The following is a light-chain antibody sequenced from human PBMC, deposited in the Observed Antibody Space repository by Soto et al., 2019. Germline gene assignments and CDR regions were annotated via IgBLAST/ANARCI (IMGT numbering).Light chain of an antibody. V-gene: IGKV1-5*01. CDR3: QQCDSSPIT. Sequence: PTTQSASVGDRVTVTCRASKSISTCLAWYQQEPGKAPKVLIHGASSLPSGVPARFSGSGAGTDFTLTISSLEPEDFAAYFCQQCDSSPITFGGGTRLEIK. CDR2: GAS. J-gene: IGKJ4*01. CDR1: KSISTC.